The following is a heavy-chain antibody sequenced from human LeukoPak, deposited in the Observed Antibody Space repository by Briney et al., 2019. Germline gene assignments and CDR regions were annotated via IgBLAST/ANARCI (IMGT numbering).Heavy chain of an antibody. CDR3: ATGGAVTGRFGY. CDR1: GFTVSSND. D-gene: IGHD6-19*01. Sequence: GGSLRLSYAASGFTVSSNDMSWVRQAPGKGLEWVAKIKEDGNDIYYVDSVKGRFTISRDNTNNALFLQMNSLRAEDTAVYYCATGGAVTGRFGYWGQGTLVTVSS. CDR2: IKEDGNDI. V-gene: IGHV3-7*01. J-gene: IGHJ4*02.